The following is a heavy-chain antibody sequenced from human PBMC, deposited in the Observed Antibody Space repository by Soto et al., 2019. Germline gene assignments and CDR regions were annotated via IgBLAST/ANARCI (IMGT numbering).Heavy chain of an antibody. Sequence: QVQLQQWGAGLLKPSETLSLTCAVYGGSFSGYYWSWIRQPPGKGLEWIGEINHSGSTNYNPSLKSRVTISVDTSKNQFSLKLSSVTAADTAVYYCARGLRAARPVKQLVYLYYYMDVWGKGTTVTVSS. V-gene: IGHV4-34*01. D-gene: IGHD6-6*01. J-gene: IGHJ6*03. CDR2: INHSGST. CDR3: ARGLRAARPVKQLVYLYYYMDV. CDR1: GGSFSGYY.